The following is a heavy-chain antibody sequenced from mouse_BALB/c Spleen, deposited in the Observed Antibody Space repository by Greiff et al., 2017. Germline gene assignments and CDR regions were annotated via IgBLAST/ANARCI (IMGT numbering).Heavy chain of an antibody. D-gene: IGHD2-1*01. J-gene: IGHJ4*01. CDR3: ARHYGNYAMDY. V-gene: IGHV1-14*01. CDR2: INPYNDGT. Sequence: VQLKQSGPELVKPGASVKMSCKASGYTFTSYVMHWVKQKPGQGLEWIGYINPYNDGTKYNEKFKGKATLTSDKSSSTAYMELSSLTSEDSAVYYCARHYGNYAMDYWGQGTSVTVSS. CDR1: GYTFTSYV.